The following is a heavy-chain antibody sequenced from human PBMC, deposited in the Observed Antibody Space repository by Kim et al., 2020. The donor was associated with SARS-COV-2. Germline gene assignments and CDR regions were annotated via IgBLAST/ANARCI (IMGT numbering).Heavy chain of an antibody. CDR2: ISSDGSSE. CDR3: ANVAGIQSLLMDV. J-gene: IGHJ6*02. V-gene: IGHV3-30*18. D-gene: IGHD2-21*01. Sequence: GGSLRLSCTPSGFTFSNYDMHWVRQAPGKGLEWMADISSDGSSESYADSVKGRFSISRDNARNTLFLQMYSLTLEDTAVYYCANVAGIQSLLMDVWGQGTTVTVSS. CDR1: GFTFSNYD.